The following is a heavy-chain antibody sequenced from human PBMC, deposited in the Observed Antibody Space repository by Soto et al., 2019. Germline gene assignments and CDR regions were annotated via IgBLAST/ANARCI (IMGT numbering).Heavy chain of an antibody. J-gene: IGHJ4*02. V-gene: IGHV4-34*01. Sequence: QVQLQQWGAGLLKPSETLSLTCAVYGGSFSGYYWSWIRQPPGKGLEWIGEINHSGSANYNPSLKGRVTIAAATAKNHFSLKRRSVPAAVTAVYRWAGVGLVATTQGYWGQGTLVTVSS. D-gene: IGHD5-12*01. CDR1: GGSFSGYY. CDR2: INHSGSA. CDR3: AGVGLVATTQGY.